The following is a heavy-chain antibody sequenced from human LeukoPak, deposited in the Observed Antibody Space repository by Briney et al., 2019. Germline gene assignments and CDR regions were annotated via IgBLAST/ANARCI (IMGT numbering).Heavy chain of an antibody. Sequence: ASVKVSCKASGDTFSSYAISWVRQAPGRGLEWMGWISAYNGNTNYAQKLQGRVTMTTDTSTSTAYMELRSLRSDDTAVYYCALYQVDYSNYSDYWGQGTLVTVSS. V-gene: IGHV1-18*01. CDR1: GDTFSSYA. CDR2: ISAYNGNT. J-gene: IGHJ4*02. CDR3: ALYQVDYSNYSDY. D-gene: IGHD4-11*01.